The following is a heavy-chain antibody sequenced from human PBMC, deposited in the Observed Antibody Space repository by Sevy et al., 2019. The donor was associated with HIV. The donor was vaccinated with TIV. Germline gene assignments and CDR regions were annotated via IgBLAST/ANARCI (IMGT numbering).Heavy chain of an antibody. D-gene: IGHD1-20*01. Sequence: GGSLRLSCSASGFTFSSYAMHWDRQAPGKGLEYVSAISSNGGSTYYTHSVKGRFTISRDNSKNTLYLQMSSLRAEDTAVYYCVKDPNPHNPLGAFDYWGQGTLVTVSS. V-gene: IGHV3-64D*06. CDR1: GFTFSSYA. J-gene: IGHJ4*02. CDR2: ISSNGGST. CDR3: VKDPNPHNPLGAFDY.